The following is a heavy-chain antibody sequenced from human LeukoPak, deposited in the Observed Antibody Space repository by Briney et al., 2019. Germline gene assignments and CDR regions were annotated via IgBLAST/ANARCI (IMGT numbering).Heavy chain of an antibody. Sequence: ASVKVSCKASGYTFTSYYMHWVRQAPGQGLEWVGIINPSGGSTSYAQKFQGRVTMTRDTSTSTVYMELSSLRSEDTAVYYCARNLFGVGENYYYYGMDVWGQGTTVTVSS. D-gene: IGHD3-3*01. CDR2: INPSGGST. J-gene: IGHJ6*02. V-gene: IGHV1-46*01. CDR1: GYTFTSYY. CDR3: ARNLFGVGENYYYYGMDV.